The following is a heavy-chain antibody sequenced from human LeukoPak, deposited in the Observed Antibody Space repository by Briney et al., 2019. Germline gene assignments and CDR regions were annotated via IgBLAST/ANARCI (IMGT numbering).Heavy chain of an antibody. J-gene: IGHJ4*02. CDR3: TTTLPLGY. Sequence: PGGSLRLSCAASGFTFSSYGMHWVRQAPGKGLQWVSSITERSISTFYADSVKGRFTISRDNVKNILYLQMNSLRPEDTAIYYCTTTLPLGYWGQGNLVTVSS. V-gene: IGHV3-23*01. CDR2: ITERSIST. D-gene: IGHD1-26*01. CDR1: GFTFSSYG.